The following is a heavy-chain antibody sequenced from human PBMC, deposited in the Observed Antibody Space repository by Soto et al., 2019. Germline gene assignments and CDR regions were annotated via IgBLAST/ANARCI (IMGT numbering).Heavy chain of an antibody. J-gene: IGHJ4*02. CDR3: AIGGSWYAVDDY. CDR2: INPSGGST. CDR1: GYTFTSYY. V-gene: IGHV1-46*01. Sequence: QVQLVQSGAEVKKPGASVKVSCKASGYTFTSYYMHWVRQAPGQGLEWMGIINPSGGSTSYAQKFQGRVTMTRDTSTSTGYMELSSLRSEDTAVYYCAIGGSWYAVDDYWGQGTLVTVSS. D-gene: IGHD6-13*01.